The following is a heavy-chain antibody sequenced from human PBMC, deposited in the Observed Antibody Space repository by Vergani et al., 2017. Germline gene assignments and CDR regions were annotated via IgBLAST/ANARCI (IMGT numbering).Heavy chain of an antibody. D-gene: IGHD3-10*01. CDR1: GFTFSSYG. V-gene: IGHV3-33*01. CDR3: ARDVEWDKIWFGELSAADY. CDR2: IWYDGSNK. Sequence: QVQLVESGGGVVQPGRSLRLSCAASGFTFSSYGMHWVRQAPGKGLEWVAVIWYDGSNKYYADSVKGRFTISRDNSKNTLYLQMNSLRAEDTAVYYCARDVEWDKIWFGELSAADYWGQGTLVTVSS. J-gene: IGHJ4*02.